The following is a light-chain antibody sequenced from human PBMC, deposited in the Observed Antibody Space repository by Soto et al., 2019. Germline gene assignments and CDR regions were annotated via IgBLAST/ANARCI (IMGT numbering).Light chain of an antibody. V-gene: IGLV3-1*01. CDR1: KLGDKY. CDR2: EDT. J-gene: IGLJ2*01. CDR3: QAWDSSSVV. Sequence: SYELTQSPSVSVSPGQTATITCSGDKLGDKYAYWYQQKPGQSPVVVIYEDTKRPSGIPERFSGSNSGNTATLTISGTQAMDEADYYCQAWDSSSVVFGGGTKLIVL.